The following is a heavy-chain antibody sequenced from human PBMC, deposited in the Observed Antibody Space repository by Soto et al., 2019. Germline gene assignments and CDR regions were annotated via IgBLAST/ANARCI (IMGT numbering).Heavy chain of an antibody. J-gene: IGHJ4*02. CDR2: IYYSGST. V-gene: IGHV4-59*01. Sequence: SDTLSLTCTVSGGSISSYYWSWIRQPPGKGLEWIGYIYYSGSTNYNPSLKSRVTISVDTSKNQFSLKLSSVTAADTAVYYCARDRQLSLFDYWGQGXLVTVYS. CDR3: ARDRQLSLFDY. D-gene: IGHD5-18*01. CDR1: GGSISSYY.